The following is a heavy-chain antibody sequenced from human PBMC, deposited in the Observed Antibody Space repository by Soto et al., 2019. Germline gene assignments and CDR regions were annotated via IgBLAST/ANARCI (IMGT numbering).Heavy chain of an antibody. J-gene: IGHJ4*02. CDR2: IYYSGST. Sequence: ETLSLTCTVSGGSISSSSYYWGWIRQPPGKGLEWIGSIYYSGSTYYNPSLKSRVTISVDTSKNQFSLKLSSVTAADTAVYYCASPRAYVNCSSTSCYASYFDYWGQGTLVTVSS. CDR3: ASPRAYVNCSSTSCYASYFDY. V-gene: IGHV4-39*01. CDR1: GGSISSSSYY. D-gene: IGHD2-2*01.